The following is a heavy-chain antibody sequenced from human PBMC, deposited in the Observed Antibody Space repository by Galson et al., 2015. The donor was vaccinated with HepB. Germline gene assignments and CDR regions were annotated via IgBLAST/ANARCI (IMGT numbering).Heavy chain of an antibody. D-gene: IGHD7-27*01. Sequence: ISWVRQAPGQGLEWMGGIIPTLGLANYAQKFQGRLTITADMSTNIAYMELVSLRAEDTAVFYCAKGNNWGPSGDFDYWGQGTLVTVSS. CDR2: IIPTLGLA. CDR3: AKGNNWGPSGDFDY. J-gene: IGHJ4*02. V-gene: IGHV1-69*10.